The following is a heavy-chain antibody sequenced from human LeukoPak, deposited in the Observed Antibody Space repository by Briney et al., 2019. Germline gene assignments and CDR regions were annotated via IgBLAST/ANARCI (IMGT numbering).Heavy chain of an antibody. V-gene: IGHV3-11*04. Sequence: GGSLRLSCVASGFTFSDYYMSWIRQAPGKGLEWVSYISTSGSTIDYADSVTGRITNSRDNSKNRVYLQMNRLRAEDTAVYYCARDPRQFGVTKAGDKASMNGLLDYWGQGTLVTVSS. D-gene: IGHD3-3*01. CDR3: ARDPRQFGVTKAGDKASMNGLLDY. CDR1: GFTFSDYY. J-gene: IGHJ4*02. CDR2: ISTSGSTI.